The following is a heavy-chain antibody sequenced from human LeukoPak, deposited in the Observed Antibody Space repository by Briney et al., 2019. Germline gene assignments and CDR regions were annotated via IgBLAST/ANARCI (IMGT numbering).Heavy chain of an antibody. D-gene: IGHD5-12*01. J-gene: IGHJ4*02. CDR1: GGSFSGYD. CDR3: ARGRGTVAIDY. V-gene: IGHV4-34*01. Sequence: PSETLSLTCAVYGGSFSGYDWTWIRQPPGKGLEWIGEISHSGSTNYNPSLKSRVTISTDTSKNQFSLKMTSVTAADTAVYYCARGRGTVAIDYWGQGTLVTVSS. CDR2: ISHSGST.